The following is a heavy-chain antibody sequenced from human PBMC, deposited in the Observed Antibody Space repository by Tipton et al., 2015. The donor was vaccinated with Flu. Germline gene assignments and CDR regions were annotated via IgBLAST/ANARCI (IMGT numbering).Heavy chain of an antibody. V-gene: IGHV4-61*01. CDR3: ARLSYYDVDLKNFYFDY. Sequence: TLSLTCTVSGPSVNSGSYYWTWIRQPPGKGLEWIGHISYSGITNYNPSLTSRVTISVDTSKNQFSLKLISVTAADTAVYYCARLSYYDVDLKNFYFDYWGQGALVTVSS. CDR1: GPSVNSGSYY. J-gene: IGHJ4*02. CDR2: ISYSGIT. D-gene: IGHD3-10*02.